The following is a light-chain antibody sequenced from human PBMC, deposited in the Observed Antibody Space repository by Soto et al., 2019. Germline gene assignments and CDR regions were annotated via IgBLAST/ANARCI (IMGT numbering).Light chain of an antibody. CDR1: QSLLHRNGNTY. CDR2: LVL. CDR3: RKGLNGPWT. Sequence: DVVMTQSPLSLPVTPGEPASISCRSSQSLLHRNGNTYLDWYLQKPGQSPQLLIYLVLNRASVVPDRFSGSGTGKDFALKISRVEAEDVEVDSCRKGLNGPWTFGQGTKVEIK. J-gene: IGKJ1*01. V-gene: IGKV2-28*01.